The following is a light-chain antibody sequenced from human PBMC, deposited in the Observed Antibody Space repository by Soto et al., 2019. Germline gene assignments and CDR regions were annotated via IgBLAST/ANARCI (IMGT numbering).Light chain of an antibody. Sequence: EIVLTQSPGTLSLSPGKRATLSCRASKSVSSNYLAWYQQKPGQAPRLLTYSVSSCATGTQDRFSGSGSGTDFTLTISRLEPEDFAVYYCQQYGNSRWTFGQGTKVEIK. J-gene: IGKJ1*01. CDR1: KSVSSNY. CDR3: QQYGNSRWT. V-gene: IGKV3-20*01. CDR2: SVS.